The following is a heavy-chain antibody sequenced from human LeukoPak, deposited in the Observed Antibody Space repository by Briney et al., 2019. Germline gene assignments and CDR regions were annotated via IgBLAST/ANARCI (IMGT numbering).Heavy chain of an antibody. V-gene: IGHV1-46*01. Sequence: ASVKVSCKASGYTFTSYYMHWVRQAPGQGLEWMGIINPSGGSTSYAQKFQGRVTMTRDMSTSTVYMELSRLRSDDTAVYYCARDVGATIGLFDYWGQGTLVTVSS. D-gene: IGHD1-26*01. CDR1: GYTFTSYY. J-gene: IGHJ4*02. CDR2: INPSGGST. CDR3: ARDVGATIGLFDY.